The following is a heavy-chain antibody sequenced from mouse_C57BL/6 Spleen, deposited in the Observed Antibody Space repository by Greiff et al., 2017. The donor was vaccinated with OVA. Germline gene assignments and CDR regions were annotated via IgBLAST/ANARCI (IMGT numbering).Heavy chain of an antibody. CDR2: INPGSGGT. J-gene: IGHJ2*01. D-gene: IGHD1-1*01. CDR3: ARYGYYGSSYFDY. CDR1: GYAFTNYL. V-gene: IGHV1-54*01. Sequence: QVQLKQSGAELVRPGTSVKVSCKASGYAFTNYLIEWVKQRPGQGLEWIGVINPGSGGTNYNEKFKGKATLTADKSSSTAYMQLSSLTSEDSAVYFCARYGYYGSSYFDYWGQGTTLTVSS.